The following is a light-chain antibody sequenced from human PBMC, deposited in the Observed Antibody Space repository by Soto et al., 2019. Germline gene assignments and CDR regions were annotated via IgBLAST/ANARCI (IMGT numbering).Light chain of an antibody. V-gene: IGLV1-40*01. CDR2: GNS. CDR3: QSYDSSLSAYV. Sequence: QSALAQPPSVSGAPGQKVTTSCTGSSSNIGAGYDLHWYQQLPGTAPKLLLYGNSNRPSGVPDRFSGSKSGTSASLAITGLQAEDEADYYCQSYDSSLSAYVFGTGTKVTVL. CDR1: SSNIGAGYD. J-gene: IGLJ1*01.